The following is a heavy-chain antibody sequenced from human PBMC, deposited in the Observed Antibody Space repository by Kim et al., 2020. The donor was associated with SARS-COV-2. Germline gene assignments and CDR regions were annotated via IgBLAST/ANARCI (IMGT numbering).Heavy chain of an antibody. V-gene: IGHV3-23*01. CDR1: GFTFRTYG. Sequence: GGSLRLSCAASGFTFRTYGMSWVRQAPGKGLAWVSGISAGGDKTSYADSVQGRFTTSRDNSKNTLYLQRNNLGAEETAISNCAKGGDYFNYPYSGLDVWG. CDR3: AKGGDYFNYPYSGLDV. D-gene: IGHD3-16*01. CDR2: ISAGGDKT. J-gene: IGHJ6*01.